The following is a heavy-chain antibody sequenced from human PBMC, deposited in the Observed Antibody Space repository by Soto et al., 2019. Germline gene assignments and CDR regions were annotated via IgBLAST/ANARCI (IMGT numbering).Heavy chain of an antibody. Sequence: PSETLSLTCTVSGGSISSSSYYWGWLRQPPGKGLEWIGSIYYSGSTYYNPSLKSRVTISVDTSKNQFSLKLSSVTAADTAVYYCARTGYSSGWYPGWFEPWGQGTLVTVSS. J-gene: IGHJ5*02. D-gene: IGHD6-19*01. CDR3: ARTGYSSGWYPGWFEP. CDR2: IYYSGST. V-gene: IGHV4-39*01. CDR1: GGSISSSSYY.